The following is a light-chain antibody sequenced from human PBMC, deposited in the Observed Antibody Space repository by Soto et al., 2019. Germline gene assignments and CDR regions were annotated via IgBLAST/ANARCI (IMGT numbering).Light chain of an antibody. J-gene: IGKJ1*01. V-gene: IGKV1-27*01. Sequence: IQLTQSPSSLSASVGDRVTVTCRASQGIGTYLAWYQQKPGKVPKLLIYAASTLQSGVPSRFSGSGSGTDFTLTISSLQPEDVATYYCQKYNSALTWTFGQGTKVDIK. CDR2: AAS. CDR3: QKYNSALTWT. CDR1: QGIGTY.